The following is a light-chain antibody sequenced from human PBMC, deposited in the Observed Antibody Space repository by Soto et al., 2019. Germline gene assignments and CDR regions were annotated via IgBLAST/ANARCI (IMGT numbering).Light chain of an antibody. Sequence: EVVLTQSPDTPSLSPGERATLSCRASQSVSSYLAWYQQKPGQAPRLLIYDASNRATGIPARFSGSGSGTDFTLTISSLEPEDFAVYYCQQRSNWLWTFGQGTKVDIK. J-gene: IGKJ1*01. CDR3: QQRSNWLWT. V-gene: IGKV3-11*01. CDR2: DAS. CDR1: QSVSSY.